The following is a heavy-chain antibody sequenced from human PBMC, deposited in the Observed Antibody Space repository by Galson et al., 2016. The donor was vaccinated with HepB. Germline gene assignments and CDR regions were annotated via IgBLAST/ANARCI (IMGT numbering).Heavy chain of an antibody. Sequence: SLRLSCAASGFTFNTYDMHWVRQAPGKGLEWVAVISMDGSIKLYADSVKGRFTISRDNSKNALFLQINRLRAEDTVVYYCARDMVGGSPDYFDYWGQGTLVTVSS. CDR1: GFTFNTYD. J-gene: IGHJ4*02. CDR3: ARDMVGGSPDYFDY. CDR2: ISMDGSIK. V-gene: IGHV3-30*04. D-gene: IGHD4/OR15-4a*01.